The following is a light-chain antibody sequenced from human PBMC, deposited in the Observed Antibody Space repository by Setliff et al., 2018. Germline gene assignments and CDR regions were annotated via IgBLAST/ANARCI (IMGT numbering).Light chain of an antibody. CDR2: GAS. CDR3: QQYDWSPT. V-gene: IGKV3-20*01. J-gene: IGKJ5*01. CDR1: QSLRYGY. Sequence: EIVLTQSPGTLSLSPGEGATLSCRASQSLRYGYLAWYQKKLGQAPRLLLYGASSRATGISDRFSGSGSGTDFTLTISRLEPEDFAVYYCQQYDWSPTFGQGTRLEIK.